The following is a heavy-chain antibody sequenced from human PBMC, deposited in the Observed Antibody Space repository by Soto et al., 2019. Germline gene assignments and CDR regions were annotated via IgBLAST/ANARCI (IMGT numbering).Heavy chain of an antibody. CDR2: IYNSGIT. CDR3: ARGVTVFGLVSRFWFDP. J-gene: IGHJ5*02. V-gene: IGHV4-30-4*01. D-gene: IGHD3-3*01. CDR1: GGSISSGDYS. Sequence: SETLSLTCTVSGGSISSGDYSWSWVRQSPGKGLEWIGHIYNSGITYYNPSLKSRVMISIDTSRNQFSLRLNSLTAADRAVYFCARGVTVFGLVSRFWFDPWGQGTVVTVSS.